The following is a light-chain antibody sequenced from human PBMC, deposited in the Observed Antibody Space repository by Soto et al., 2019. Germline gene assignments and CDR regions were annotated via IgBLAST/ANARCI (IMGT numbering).Light chain of an antibody. V-gene: IGLV1-40*01. Sequence: QSVLTRPPSVSGAPGQRVTISCTGSSSNIGAGYDVHWYQQLPGTAPKLLIYGNSNRPSGVPDRFSGSKSGTSASLAITGLQAEDEADYYFQSYDSSPSALDVFGPGTKVTLL. J-gene: IGLJ1*01. CDR3: QSYDSSPSALDV. CDR2: GNS. CDR1: SSNIGAGYD.